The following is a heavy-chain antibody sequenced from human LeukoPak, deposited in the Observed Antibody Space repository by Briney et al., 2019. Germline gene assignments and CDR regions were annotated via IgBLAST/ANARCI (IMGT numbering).Heavy chain of an antibody. CDR3: ARDESLGIRGLFDF. V-gene: IGHV3-23*01. Sequence: PGGSLRLSCAASRFTFSSYAMTWVRQAPGKGLEWVSVISASDGSTYYADSVKGRLTISRDNTKNTLYLQMNSLRAEDTAVYYCARDESLGIRGLFDFWGQGTRVTVSS. CDR2: ISASDGST. J-gene: IGHJ4*02. CDR1: RFTFSSYA. D-gene: IGHD3-16*01.